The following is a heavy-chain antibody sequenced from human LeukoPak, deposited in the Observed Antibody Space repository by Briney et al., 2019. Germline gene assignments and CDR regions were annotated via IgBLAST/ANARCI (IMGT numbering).Heavy chain of an antibody. V-gene: IGHV4-30-4*08. D-gene: IGHD2-2*01. Sequence: PSETLSLTCTVSGDSISRGDYYWSWIRQPPGMGLEWIGYIYYSGSTHYNPSLKSRVTISIDTSKNQFSLKLSSVTAADTAVYYCARDVGGDPAAVEGFGIWGQGTMFTVSS. CDR3: ARDVGGDPAAVEGFGI. J-gene: IGHJ3*02. CDR2: IYYSGST. CDR1: GDSISRGDYY.